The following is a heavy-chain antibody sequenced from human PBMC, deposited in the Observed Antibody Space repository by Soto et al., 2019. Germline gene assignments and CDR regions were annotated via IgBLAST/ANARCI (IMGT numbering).Heavy chain of an antibody. CDR2: TYYRSKWYN. Sequence: SQTLSLTCAISGDSVSSSSVTWNWIRQSPSRGLEWLGRTYYRSKWYNDFAESVKSRITINPDTSKNQFSLHLNSVTPEDTAVVYCVARSGNSGFDFWGQGTQVTVSS. D-gene: IGHD1-26*01. CDR1: GDSVSSSSVT. CDR3: VARSGNSGFDF. J-gene: IGHJ4*02. V-gene: IGHV6-1*01.